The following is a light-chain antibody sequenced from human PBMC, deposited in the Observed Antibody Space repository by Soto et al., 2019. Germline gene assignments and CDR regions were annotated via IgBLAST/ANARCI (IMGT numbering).Light chain of an antibody. CDR1: QDISNY. CDR2: DAS. V-gene: IGKV1-33*01. J-gene: IGKJ4*01. CDR3: QQYEGLPLT. Sequence: DIQMTQSPSSLSASVGDRVTITCQASQDISNYLNWYQQKPGKAPKLLMFDASNVETGVPSRFSGSGSGTDFTFTTSSLQPEDIATYYCQQYEGLPLTFGGGTKVEIK.